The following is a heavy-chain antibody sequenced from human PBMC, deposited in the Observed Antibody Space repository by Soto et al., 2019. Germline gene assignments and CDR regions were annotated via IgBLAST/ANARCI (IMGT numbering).Heavy chain of an antibody. CDR3: ARPLLEMATIPLDY. D-gene: IGHD5-12*01. CDR2: IIPIFGTA. J-gene: IGHJ4*02. Sequence: SVKVSCKASGGTFSSYAISCVRQAPGQGLEWMGGIIPIFGTANYAQKFQGRVTITADESTSTAYMELSSLRSEDTAVYYCARPLLEMATIPLDYWGQGTLVTVSS. V-gene: IGHV1-69*13. CDR1: GGTFSSYA.